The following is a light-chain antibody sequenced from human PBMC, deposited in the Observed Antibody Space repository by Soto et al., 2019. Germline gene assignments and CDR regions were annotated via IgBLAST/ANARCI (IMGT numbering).Light chain of an antibody. CDR2: DVS. CDR1: SSDVGAYNY. Sequence: QSVLTQPASVSGSPGQSITISCTGTSSDVGAYNYVSWYQHHPGKAPKLMIYDVSNRPSGVPNRFSGSKSANTASLTISGLQAEDEADYYCSSFTSSNSYGFGSGTKVTVL. CDR3: SSFTSSNSYG. V-gene: IGLV2-14*03. J-gene: IGLJ1*01.